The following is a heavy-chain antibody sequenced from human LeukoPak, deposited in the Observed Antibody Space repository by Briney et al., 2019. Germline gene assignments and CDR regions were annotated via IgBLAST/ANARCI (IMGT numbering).Heavy chain of an antibody. CDR2: ISSSSSYI. CDR1: GFTFSTYS. J-gene: IGHJ4*02. D-gene: IGHD4/OR15-4a*01. Sequence: GGSLRRSCAASGFTFSTYSMNWVRQAPGKGLEWVSSISSSSSYIYYADSVRGRFTISRDNAKNSLYLQMNSLRAEDTAVYYCARDWGYGDDYWGQGTLVTVSS. CDR3: ARDWGYGDDY. V-gene: IGHV3-21*01.